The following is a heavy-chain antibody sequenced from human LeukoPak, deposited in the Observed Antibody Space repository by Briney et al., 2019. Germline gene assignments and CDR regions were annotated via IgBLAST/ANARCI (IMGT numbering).Heavy chain of an antibody. Sequence: GGSLRLSCAASGFTFSSYWMTWVRQAPGKGLEWVSCINSDGSSTTYADSVKGRFTISRDHAKNTLYLQMNNLRAEDASIYYCAKSYSDNWYSFDYVGQGTLVTVSS. J-gene: IGHJ4*02. CDR3: AKSYSDNWYSFDY. CDR1: GFTFSSYW. CDR2: INSDGSST. V-gene: IGHV3-74*01. D-gene: IGHD1-20*01.